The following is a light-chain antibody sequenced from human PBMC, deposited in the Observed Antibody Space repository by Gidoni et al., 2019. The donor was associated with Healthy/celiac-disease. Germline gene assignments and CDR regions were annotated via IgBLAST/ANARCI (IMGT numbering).Light chain of an antibody. J-gene: IGKJ1*01. CDR3: QQYNSYSPWT. CDR2: KAS. CDR1: QSISSW. Sequence: DIQMTPSPSTLSASVGDRVTITCRASQSISSWLAWYQQKPGKAPKLLIYKASSLESGVPSRFSGSGSGTEFTLTISSLQPDDFATYYGQQYNSYSPWTFGQGTKVEIK. V-gene: IGKV1-5*03.